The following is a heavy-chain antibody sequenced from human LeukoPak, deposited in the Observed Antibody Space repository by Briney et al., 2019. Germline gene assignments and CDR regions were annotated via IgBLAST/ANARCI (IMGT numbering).Heavy chain of an antibody. D-gene: IGHD2-15*01. J-gene: IGHJ5*02. CDR2: IYPADSDI. V-gene: IGHV5-51*01. CDR1: GYSINNYW. Sequence: GESLQISCKGSGYSINNYWIGWVRQMPGKGLEWMGIIYPADSDIRYSPSLQGQVTISADKSISTVYLQWSSLKASDTAMYYCARQEYCSGGSCYTWFDPWGQGTLVTVSS. CDR3: ARQEYCSGGSCYTWFDP.